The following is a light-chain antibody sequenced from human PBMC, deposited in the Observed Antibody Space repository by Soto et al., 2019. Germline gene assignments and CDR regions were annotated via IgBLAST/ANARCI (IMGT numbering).Light chain of an antibody. V-gene: IGKV1-39*01. CDR2: AAS. CDR1: QSISSY. J-gene: IGKJ5*01. Sequence: DIQMTQSPSSLSASVGDRVTITCRASQSISSYLNWYQQKPGKAPKLLIYAASRLQSGVPTRFSGSGAGTDFSLTISRLQPEDSTTYYCQQSYSPPPVTFGQGTRLEIK. CDR3: QQSYSPPPVT.